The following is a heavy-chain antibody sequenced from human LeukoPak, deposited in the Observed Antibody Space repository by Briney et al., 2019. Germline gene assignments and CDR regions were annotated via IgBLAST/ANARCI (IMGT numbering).Heavy chain of an antibody. J-gene: IGHJ4*02. Sequence: ASETLSLTCTVSGGSVSSGTYFWTWVRQHPGKGLEWIGYIYYSGSTYCNPSLKSRVTITIDTSKNQFFLKLSSVTAADTAVYYCARGGFKQFDYWGQGTLVTVSS. CDR2: IYYSGST. CDR1: GGSVSSGTYF. V-gene: IGHV4-31*03. CDR3: ARGGFKQFDY.